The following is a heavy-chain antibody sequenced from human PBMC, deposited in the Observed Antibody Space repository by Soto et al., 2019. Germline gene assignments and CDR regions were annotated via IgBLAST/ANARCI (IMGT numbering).Heavy chain of an antibody. CDR2: ISAYNGNT. CDR3: ARVMRVYYDFWSGSSYYMDV. J-gene: IGHJ6*03. D-gene: IGHD3-3*01. Sequence: GASVKVSCEACGYTFTSYGISWVRQAPGQGLEWMGWISAYNGNTNYAQKLQGRVTMATDTSTSTAYMELRSLRSDDTAVYYCARVMRVYYDFWSGSSYYMDVWGKGTTVTVSS. V-gene: IGHV1-18*01. CDR1: GYTFTSYG.